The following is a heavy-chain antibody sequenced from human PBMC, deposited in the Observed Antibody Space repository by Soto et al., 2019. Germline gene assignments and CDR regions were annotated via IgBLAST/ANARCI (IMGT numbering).Heavy chain of an antibody. D-gene: IGHD5-18*01. V-gene: IGHV5-10-1*01. CDR2: IDPSDSYT. J-gene: IGHJ4*02. CDR1: GYSFTSYW. CDR3: ARLLSGYSYGYYFDY. Sequence: LKISCKGSGYSFTSYWISWVRQMPGKGLEWMGRIDPSDSYTNYSPSFQGHVTISADKSISTAYLQWSSLKASDTAMYYCARLLSGYSYGYYFDYWGQGTLVTVSS.